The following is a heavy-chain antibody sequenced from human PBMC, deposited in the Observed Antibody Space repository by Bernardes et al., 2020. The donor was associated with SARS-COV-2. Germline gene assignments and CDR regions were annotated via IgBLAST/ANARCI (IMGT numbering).Heavy chain of an antibody. CDR2: IDWDDDK. Sequence: SGPTLVKPTQTLTLTCTFSGFSLSTSGMCVSWIRQPPGKALEWLARIDWDDDKYYSTSLKTRLTISKDTSKNQVVLTMTNMDPVDTATYYCARIRYYDSSGYDYYYYGMDVWGQGTTVTVSS. J-gene: IGHJ6*02. CDR1: GFSLSTSGMC. CDR3: ARIRYYDSSGYDYYYYGMDV. V-gene: IGHV2-70*11. D-gene: IGHD3-22*01.